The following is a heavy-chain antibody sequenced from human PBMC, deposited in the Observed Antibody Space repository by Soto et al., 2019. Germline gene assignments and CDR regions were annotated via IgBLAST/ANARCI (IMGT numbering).Heavy chain of an antibody. CDR2: ISYDGRNK. CDR3: VYYYDSSGYWEFGY. J-gene: IGHJ4*02. D-gene: IGHD3-22*01. V-gene: IGHV3-30*03. CDR1: GFTFSSYG. Sequence: PGGSLRLSCAASGFTFSSYGMHWVRQAPGEGLEWVAVISYDGRNKYYADSVKGRFTISRDNSKNTLYLQMDSLRAEDTAVYYCVYYYDSSGYWEFGYWGQGTLVTVS.